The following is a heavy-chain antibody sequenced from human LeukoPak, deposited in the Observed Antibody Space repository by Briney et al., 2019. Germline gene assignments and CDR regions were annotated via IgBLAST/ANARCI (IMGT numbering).Heavy chain of an antibody. CDR3: ARGGTTGFMDV. CDR2: ISSSSSYI. J-gene: IGHJ6*03. CDR1: GFTFRSYS. V-gene: IGHV3-21*01. D-gene: IGHD1-7*01. Sequence: KPGGSLRLSCAASGFTFRSYSMNWVRQAPGKGLEWVSSISSSSSYIYYADSVKGRFTISRDNAKNSLYLQMNSLRAEDTAVYYCARGGTTGFMDVWGKGTTVTVSS.